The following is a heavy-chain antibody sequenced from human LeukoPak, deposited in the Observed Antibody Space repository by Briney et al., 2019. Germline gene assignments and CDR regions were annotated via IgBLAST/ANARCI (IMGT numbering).Heavy chain of an antibody. D-gene: IGHD1-1*01. Sequence: SETLSLICTVSGGSISSYYWSWIRQPPGKGLEWIGYIYYSGSTNYNPSLKSRVTISVDTSKNQFSLKLSSVTAADTAVYYCARIIRGTTGTEVDFDYWGQGTLVTVSS. J-gene: IGHJ4*02. CDR2: IYYSGST. CDR3: ARIIRGTTGTEVDFDY. V-gene: IGHV4-59*01. CDR1: GGSISSYY.